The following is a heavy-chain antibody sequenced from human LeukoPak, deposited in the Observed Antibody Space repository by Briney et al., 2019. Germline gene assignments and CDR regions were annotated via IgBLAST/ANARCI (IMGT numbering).Heavy chain of an antibody. CDR2: IYYSGST. CDR1: GGSISYYY. V-gene: IGHV4-59*01. Sequence: PSETLSLTCTVSGGSISYYYWSWIRQTPGKGLEWIGYIYYSGSTNYNPSLKSRVTISVDTSKNQFSLKLRSVTAADTAVYYCARVEEGYGSGRREYYYYYYMDVWGKGTTVTISS. CDR3: ARVEEGYGSGRREYYYYYYMDV. D-gene: IGHD3-10*01. J-gene: IGHJ6*03.